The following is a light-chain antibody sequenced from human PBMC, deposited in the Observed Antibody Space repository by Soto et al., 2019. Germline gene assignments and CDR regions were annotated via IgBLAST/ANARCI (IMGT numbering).Light chain of an antibody. CDR2: DVN. CDR1: SSDVGGYDY. J-gene: IGLJ1*01. Sequence: QSALTQPASVSGSPGQSIAISCTGTSSDVGGYDYVSWYQQLPGKAPKLMIYDVNNRPSGASNRFSGSKSGNTASLTISGLQAEDEADYYCSSYTSSITHVFGTGTKLTVL. V-gene: IGLV2-14*03. CDR3: SSYTSSITHV.